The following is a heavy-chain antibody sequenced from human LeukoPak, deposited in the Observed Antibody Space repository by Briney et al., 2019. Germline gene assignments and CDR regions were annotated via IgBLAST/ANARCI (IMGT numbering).Heavy chain of an antibody. CDR2: ISHSGST. CDR1: GGSFSGYY. J-gene: IGHJ4*02. Sequence: PSETLSLTCAVYGGSFSGYYWSWIRQPPGKGLEWIGEISHSGSTNYNPSLKSRVTISVDTSKNQFSLKLSSVPAADTAVYYCARGSNIVVVVAAPRGEKKPXXXDYWGQGTLVTVSS. D-gene: IGHD2-15*01. CDR3: ARGSNIVVVVAAPRGEKKPXXXDY. V-gene: IGHV4-34*01.